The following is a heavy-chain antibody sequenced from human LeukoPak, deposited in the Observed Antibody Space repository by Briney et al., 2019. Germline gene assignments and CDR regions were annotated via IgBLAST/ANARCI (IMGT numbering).Heavy chain of an antibody. CDR1: GGSISSSSYY. CDR3: ARAWGIVVVRAAIDWFDL. CDR2: IYYTGST. D-gene: IGHD2-2*01. V-gene: IGHV4-39*07. Sequence: SETLSLTCTVSGGSISSSSYYWGCIRQPPGKGLEWIGSIYYTGSTYYNPSLNSRITISVDTSKNQFSLKLSSVTAADTAVYYCARAWGIVVVRAAIDWFDLWGQGTLVTVSS. J-gene: IGHJ5*02.